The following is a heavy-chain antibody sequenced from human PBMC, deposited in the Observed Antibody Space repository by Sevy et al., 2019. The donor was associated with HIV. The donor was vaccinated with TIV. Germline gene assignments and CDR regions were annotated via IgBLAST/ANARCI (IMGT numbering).Heavy chain of an antibody. CDR1: GFSFDSYG. D-gene: IGHD3-22*01. J-gene: IGHJ6*03. CDR3: AKGGGGHYDPDEIGYYFYYYNMDV. CDR2: ISGSGTRT. V-gene: IGHV3-23*01. Sequence: GGSLRLSCAVSGFSFDSYGMTWVRQAPGKGLEWVSGISGSGTRTYYADSVKGRFIISRDNSKNRLYLQMNSLRSEDTDVYYCAKGGGGHYDPDEIGYYFYYYNMDVWGKGTTVTVSS.